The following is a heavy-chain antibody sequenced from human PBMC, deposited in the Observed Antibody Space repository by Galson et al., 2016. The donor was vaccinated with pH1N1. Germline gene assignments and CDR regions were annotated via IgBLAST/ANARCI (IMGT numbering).Heavy chain of an antibody. V-gene: IGHV1-69*15. CDR2: LIPLFVTA. CDR3: ATEREGGSFWVWSYFDY. Sequence: VKVSCKASGGTFSSYPISWVRQAPGQGLEWMGRLIPLFVTANYAQKFQGRVTITADESTSTAYMELSSLTSEDTALYYCATEREGGSFWVWSYFDYWGQGTLVTVSS. CDR1: GGTFSSYP. D-gene: IGHD1-26*01. J-gene: IGHJ4*02.